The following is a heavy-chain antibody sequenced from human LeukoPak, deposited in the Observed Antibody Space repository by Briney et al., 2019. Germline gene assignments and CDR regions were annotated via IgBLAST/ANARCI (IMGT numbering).Heavy chain of an antibody. V-gene: IGHV4-59*01. CDR2: IYYSGST. D-gene: IGHD1-26*01. CDR3: ARDYSGSYMGYWFDP. CDR1: GGSISGYY. Sequence: SETLSLTCTVSGGSISGYYWSWIRQPPGKGLEWIGYIYYSGSTNYNPSLKSRVTISVDTSKNQFSLKLSSVTAADTAVYYCARDYSGSYMGYWFDPWGQGTLVTVSS. J-gene: IGHJ5*02.